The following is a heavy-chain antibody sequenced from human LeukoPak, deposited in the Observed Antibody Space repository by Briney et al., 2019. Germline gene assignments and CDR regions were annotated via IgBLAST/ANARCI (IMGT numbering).Heavy chain of an antibody. J-gene: IGHJ4*02. CDR3: AKGEDHGSGTVHFAS. V-gene: IGHV4-4*02. CDR2: IYHGGST. Sequence: SGTLSLTCAVSGGSISSSNWWSWVRQPPGKGLEWIGEIYHGGSTNYNPSLKSRVAMSVDRSRNQFSLQLSSVTAADTAVYYCAKGEDHGSGTVHFASWGQGTLVTVSS. D-gene: IGHD3-10*01. CDR1: GGSISSSNW.